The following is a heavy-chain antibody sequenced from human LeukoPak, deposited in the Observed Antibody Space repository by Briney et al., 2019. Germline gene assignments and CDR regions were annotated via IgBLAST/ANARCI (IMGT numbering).Heavy chain of an antibody. J-gene: IGHJ4*02. CDR1: GFTFCDYW. Sequence: PGGSLRLSCAASGFTFCDYWMTWVRQAPGKGLEWVANIKQDGGAKYYVDSVKGRFTISRDNAKNSVFLEMNSLRDEDTAVYYCARDKIEGPTKLDYWGQGILVTVSS. CDR2: IKQDGGAK. V-gene: IGHV3-7*01. D-gene: IGHD1-1*01. CDR3: ARDKIEGPTKLDY.